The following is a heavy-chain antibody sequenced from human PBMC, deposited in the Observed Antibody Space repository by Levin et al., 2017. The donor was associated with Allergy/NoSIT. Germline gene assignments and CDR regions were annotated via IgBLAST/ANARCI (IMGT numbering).Heavy chain of an antibody. J-gene: IGHJ4*02. V-gene: IGHV4-59*01. D-gene: IGHD3-16*01. CDR1: GASISSYY. CDR3: ARDGGRKTTFFDC. Sequence: NPSETLSLTCTVSGASISSYYWIWIRQPPGKGLEWIGYIYNSGTAKYNSSLRSRVTISKDTSNNQFSLKLTSVTAADTAVYYCARDGGRKTTFFDCWGQGTLVTVSS. CDR2: IYNSGTA.